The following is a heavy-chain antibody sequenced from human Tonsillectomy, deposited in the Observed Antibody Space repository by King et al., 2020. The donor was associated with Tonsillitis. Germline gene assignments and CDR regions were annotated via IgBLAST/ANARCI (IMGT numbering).Heavy chain of an antibody. CDR2: ISHDGDIK. V-gene: IGHV3-30*18. J-gene: IGHJ4*02. CDR1: GFTFSSYG. CDR3: AKGICLYNFWSGYFDC. Sequence: VQLVESGGGVVQPGRSLRLSCAASGFTFSSYGMHWIRQAPGKGLEWVALISHDGDIKYYADSVQGRLTISRDDSKSTVYLQMNSLRVEDTAVYYCAKGICLYNFWSGYFDCWGQGNLVTVSS. D-gene: IGHD3-3*01.